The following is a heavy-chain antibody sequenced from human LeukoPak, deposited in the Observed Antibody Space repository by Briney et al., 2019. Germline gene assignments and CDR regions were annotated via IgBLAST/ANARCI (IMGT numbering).Heavy chain of an antibody. J-gene: IGHJ4*02. Sequence: GGSLRLSCSASGFTFVDYGMSGVRQVPGKGLEWVSGINWNGDSTSHADSVKGRFTISRDNAKNSLHLQMNSLRAEDTAFYYCARVVGGNYYGGLDYWGQGALVTVSS. CDR1: GFTFVDYG. V-gene: IGHV3-20*04. CDR2: INWNGDST. D-gene: IGHD1-26*01. CDR3: ARVVGGNYYGGLDY.